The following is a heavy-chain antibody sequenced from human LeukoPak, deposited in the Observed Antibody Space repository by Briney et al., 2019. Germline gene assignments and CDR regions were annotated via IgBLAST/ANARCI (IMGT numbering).Heavy chain of an antibody. Sequence: GGSLGLSCAASGFTFSSYWMSWVRQAPGKGLEWVANIKQDGSEKYYVDSAKGRFTISRDNAKNSLYLQMNSLRAEDTAVYYCARDGGFDTTYYYYYYGMDVWGKGTTVTVSS. CDR3: ARDGGFDTTYYYYYYGMDV. CDR1: GFTFSSYW. J-gene: IGHJ6*04. CDR2: IKQDGSEK. V-gene: IGHV3-7*03. D-gene: IGHD3-16*01.